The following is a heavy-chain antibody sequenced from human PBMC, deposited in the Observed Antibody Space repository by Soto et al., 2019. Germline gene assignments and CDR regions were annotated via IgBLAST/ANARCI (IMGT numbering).Heavy chain of an antibody. J-gene: IGHJ6*03. CDR2: ISSSGSTI. CDR1: GFTFSDYY. CDR3: AYEWLRFGQNDNYYMDV. D-gene: IGHD5-12*01. Sequence: GGSLRLSCAASGFTFSDYYMSWIRQAPGKGLEWVSYISSSGSTIYYADSVKGRFTISRDNAKNSLYLQMNSLRAEDTAVYYCAYEWLRFGQNDNYYMDVWGKGTTVTVSS. V-gene: IGHV3-11*01.